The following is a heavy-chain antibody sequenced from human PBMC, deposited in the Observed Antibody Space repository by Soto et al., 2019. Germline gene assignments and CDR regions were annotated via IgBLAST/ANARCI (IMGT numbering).Heavy chain of an antibody. Sequence: QVQLQESGPGLVKPSETLSLTCIVSGGSISNYYWSWIRQPPGKGLEWIGYIYYSGSTNYNPSLTSRVTLPVDTSEHQFSLKLSSVTAADTAVYYCARHRYSYGGYYFDYWGQGTLVTVSS. V-gene: IGHV4-59*08. CDR1: GGSISNYY. J-gene: IGHJ4*02. CDR3: ARHRYSYGGYYFDY. D-gene: IGHD5-18*01. CDR2: IYYSGST.